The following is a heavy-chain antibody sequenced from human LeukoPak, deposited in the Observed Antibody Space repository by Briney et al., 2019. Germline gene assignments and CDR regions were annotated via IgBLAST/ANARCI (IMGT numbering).Heavy chain of an antibody. CDR3: AKDISQRCSGGSCYSDVVFQH. V-gene: IGHV3-43D*04. CDR1: GFTFDDYA. Sequence: PGGSLRLSCAASGFTFDDYAMHWVRQAPGKGLEWVSLISWDGGSTYYADSVKGRFTISRDNSKNSLYLQMNRLRAEDTALYYCAKDISQRCSGGSCYSDVVFQHWGQGTLVTVSS. J-gene: IGHJ1*01. CDR2: ISWDGGST. D-gene: IGHD2-15*01.